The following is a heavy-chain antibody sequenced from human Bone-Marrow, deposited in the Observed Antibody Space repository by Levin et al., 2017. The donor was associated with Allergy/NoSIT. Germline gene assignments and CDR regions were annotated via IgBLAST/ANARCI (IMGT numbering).Heavy chain of an antibody. CDR3: ARRFTTTLQGFIFRPLDY. J-gene: IGHJ4*02. V-gene: IGHV1-8*02. Sequence: ASVKVSCSATGYPFSNYDINWVRQAPGQGLEWMGWMNPRSGDIGFAPKFQGRVSMTPDTSITTAYMDLTNLRSDDTAMYFCARRFTTTLQGFIFRPLDYWGQGTLVTVSS. D-gene: IGHD3-10*01. CDR2: MNPRSGDI. CDR1: GYPFSNYD.